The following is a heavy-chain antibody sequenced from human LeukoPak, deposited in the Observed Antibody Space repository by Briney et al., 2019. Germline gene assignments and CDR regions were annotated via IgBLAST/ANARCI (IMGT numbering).Heavy chain of an antibody. D-gene: IGHD6-19*01. CDR1: GFTFSSYA. CDR3: ANGPQWLVLSWVDY. J-gene: IGHJ4*02. Sequence: PGGSLRLSCAASGFTFSSYAMHWVRQAPGKGLEWVAIIRYDGSNKHYADSVKGRFTISRDNSKNTLYLQMNSLRAEDTALYYCANGPQWLVLSWVDYWGQGTLVTVSS. V-gene: IGHV3-30*02. CDR2: IRYDGSNK.